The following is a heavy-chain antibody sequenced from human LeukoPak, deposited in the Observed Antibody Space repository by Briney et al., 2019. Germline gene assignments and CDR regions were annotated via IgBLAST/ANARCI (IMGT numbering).Heavy chain of an antibody. CDR3: ARDPLCNFWSGYYTSDY. CDR1: GFTFSSYW. D-gene: IGHD3-3*01. V-gene: IGHV3-7*01. Sequence: GGSLRLSCAASGFTFSSYWMSWIRQAPGKGLEWVANIKQDGSEKYYVDSVKGRFTISRDNAKNSLYLQMNSLRAEDTAVYYCARDPLCNFWSGYYTSDYWGQGTLVTVSS. CDR2: IKQDGSEK. J-gene: IGHJ4*02.